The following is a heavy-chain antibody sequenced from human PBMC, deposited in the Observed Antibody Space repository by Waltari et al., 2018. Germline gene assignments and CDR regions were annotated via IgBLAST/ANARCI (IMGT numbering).Heavy chain of an antibody. CDR2: ISSSSYI. D-gene: IGHD1-1*01. CDR1: GFDFSTSW. CDR3: ARDSTGMGNTDY. J-gene: IGHJ4*02. Sequence: EVQLVESGGGLVQPGGSLRLSCAGSGFDFSTSWMSWVRQAPGKGLEWVSSISSSSYIYYADSVKGRFTISRDNAKNSLYLQMNSLRAEDTAVYYCARDSTGMGNTDYWGQGTLVTVSS. V-gene: IGHV3-21*01.